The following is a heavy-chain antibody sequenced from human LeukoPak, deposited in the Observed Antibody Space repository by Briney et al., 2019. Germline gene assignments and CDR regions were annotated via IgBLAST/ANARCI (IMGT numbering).Heavy chain of an antibody. CDR3: AKGTGSGSFLVDY. Sequence: GGSLRLSCAASGFSFSSYAMHWGRHAPGKGLEWVAFMRHDGSKKYYADSGQDRFIISRDNSKNTLYLQMNAPRTEDTAVYFCAKGTGSGSFLVDYWGQGTLVTVSS. J-gene: IGHJ4*02. V-gene: IGHV3-30*02. CDR2: MRHDGSKK. CDR1: GFSFSSYA. D-gene: IGHD3-10*01.